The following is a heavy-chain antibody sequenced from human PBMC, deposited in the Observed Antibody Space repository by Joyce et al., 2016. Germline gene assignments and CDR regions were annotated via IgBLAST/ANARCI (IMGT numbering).Heavy chain of an antibody. CDR2: ISFDGGVK. V-gene: IGHV3-30*03. J-gene: IGHJ3*02. Sequence: VQLVESGGGVVQPGRSLRLSCAASGFTFSSHGMHWVRQAPGKGLEWVSFISFDGGVKYYEDSVKGRITISRDNSKNTMYLQMNSLRAEDTAVYYCARGDSPPDAFDIWGQGTMVTVSS. CDR1: GFTFSSHG. D-gene: IGHD3-22*01. CDR3: ARGDSPPDAFDI.